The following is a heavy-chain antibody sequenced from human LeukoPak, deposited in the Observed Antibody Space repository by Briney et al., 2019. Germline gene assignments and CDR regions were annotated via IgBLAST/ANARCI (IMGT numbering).Heavy chain of an antibody. J-gene: IGHJ4*02. Sequence: TLSLTCTVSGGSISSGGYYWSWIRQHPGKGLEWIGYIYYSGSTYYNPSLKSRVTISIDTSKNQFSLKLSSVTAADTAVYYCAREGTYSSGWPFDYWGQGTLVTVSS. CDR1: GGSISSGGYY. V-gene: IGHV4-31*03. CDR2: IYYSGST. CDR3: AREGTYSSGWPFDY. D-gene: IGHD6-19*01.